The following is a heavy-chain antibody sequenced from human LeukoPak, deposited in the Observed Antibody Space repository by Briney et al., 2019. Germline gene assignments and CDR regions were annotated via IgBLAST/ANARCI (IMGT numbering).Heavy chain of an antibody. CDR1: GFTFSSYG. CDR3: AMYSYDSRGYPPPFDY. J-gene: IGHJ4*02. V-gene: IGHV3-30*03. CDR2: ISYDGSKK. Sequence: GRSLRLSCAASGFTFSSYGMHWVRQAPGKGLEWVAVISYDGSKKDYADSVKGRFTISRDNSKNTLYLQMNSLRAEDTAVYYCAMYSYDSRGYPPPFDYWGQGTLVTVSS. D-gene: IGHD3-22*01.